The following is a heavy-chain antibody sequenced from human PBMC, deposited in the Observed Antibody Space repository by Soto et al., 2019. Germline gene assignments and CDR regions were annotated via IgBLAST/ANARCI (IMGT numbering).Heavy chain of an antibody. CDR2: VTTRNGDT. CDR1: GYTFTSYD. J-gene: IGHJ4*02. Sequence: QVQLVQSGAEMKKPGASEKVSCEASGYTFTSYDINWVRHAAGQGPEWMGSVTTRNGDTAFAQKYQGRVTVTSNTSMSTVYMELSNLRSDDTAVYYCARGGSYWARRHYFDSWGQGTLVTVSS. CDR3: ARGGSYWARRHYFDS. D-gene: IGHD2-8*02. V-gene: IGHV1-8*02.